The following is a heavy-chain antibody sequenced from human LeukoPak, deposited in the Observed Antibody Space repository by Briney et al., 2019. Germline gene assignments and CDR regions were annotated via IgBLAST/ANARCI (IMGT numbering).Heavy chain of an antibody. CDR2: IYYSGST. Sequence: SETLSLTCTVSGGSISSYYWSWIRQPPGKGLEWIGYIYYSGSTNYNPSLKSRVTISVDASKNQFSLKLSSVTAADTAVYYCARDRDAYLDYWGQGALVTVSS. CDR1: GGSISSYY. D-gene: IGHD3-10*01. V-gene: IGHV4-59*01. CDR3: ARDRDAYLDY. J-gene: IGHJ4*02.